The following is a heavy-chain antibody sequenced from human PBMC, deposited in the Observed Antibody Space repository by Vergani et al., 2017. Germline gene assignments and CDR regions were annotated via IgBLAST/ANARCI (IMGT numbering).Heavy chain of an antibody. CDR1: GGSISSGGYS. V-gene: IGHV4-30-2*01. D-gene: IGHD3-16*01. J-gene: IGHJ4*02. CDR2: IYHSGST. Sequence: QLQLQESGSGLVKPSQTLSLTCAVSGGSISSGGYSWSWIRQPPGKGLEWIGYIYHSGSTYYNPSLKSRVTISVDTSKNQFSLKLSSVTAADTAVYYCARDSPVTNGGSYVDYWGQGTLVTVSS. CDR3: ARDSPVTNGGSYVDY.